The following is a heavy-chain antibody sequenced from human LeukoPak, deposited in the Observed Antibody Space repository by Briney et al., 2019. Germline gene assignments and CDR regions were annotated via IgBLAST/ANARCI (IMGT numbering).Heavy chain of an antibody. J-gene: IGHJ4*02. Sequence: GSLRLSCAASGFTFSSYAMSWVRPAPGKGVGWVSAISGRGGSTYYADSVKGRFTISRDNSKNTLYLQMNSLRAEDTAVYYCAKDGPGRRYYNFIDYWGQGTLVTVSS. D-gene: IGHD3-10*01. CDR1: GFTFSSYA. CDR2: ISGRGGST. CDR3: AKDGPGRRYYNFIDY. V-gene: IGHV3-23*01.